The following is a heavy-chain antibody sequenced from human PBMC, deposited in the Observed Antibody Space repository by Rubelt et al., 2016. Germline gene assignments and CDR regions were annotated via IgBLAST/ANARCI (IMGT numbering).Heavy chain of an antibody. J-gene: IGHJ4*02. CDR1: GGSTSSYY. D-gene: IGHD5-12*01. CDR3: ARYSGYDFREYYFDY. V-gene: IGHV4-34*01. Sequence: GPGLVKPSETLSLTCTVSGGSTSSYYWSGIRQPPGKGLEWIGEINHSGSTNYNPSLKSRVTISVDTSKNQFSLKLSSVTAADTAVYYCARYSGYDFREYYFDYWGQGTLVTVSS. CDR2: INHSGST.